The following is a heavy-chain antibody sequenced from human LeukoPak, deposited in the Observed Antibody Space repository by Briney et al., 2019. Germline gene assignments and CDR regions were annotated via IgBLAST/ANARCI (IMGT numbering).Heavy chain of an antibody. D-gene: IGHD5-18*01. J-gene: IGHJ4*02. CDR1: GCTFSSCA. CDR2: IRCSGGST. Sequence: GGSLRLSCAASGCTFSSCARSWVRQAPGKGLEWVWSIRCSGGSTYYAYSVKGLFTISRENSKTKLYLQMKRMRAGDTAVYYCAKEGNQIYSYGLFDYWGQGTLVTVSS. CDR3: AKEGNQIYSYGLFDY. V-gene: IGHV3-23*01.